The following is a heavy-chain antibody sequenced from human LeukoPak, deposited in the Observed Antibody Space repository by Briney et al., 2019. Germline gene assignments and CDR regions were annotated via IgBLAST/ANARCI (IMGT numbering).Heavy chain of an antibody. CDR1: GYSFTNYG. CDR2: ISAYNGNT. Sequence: VSVKVSCKASGYSFTNYGISWVRQAPGQGLEWMGWISAYNGNTDYAQNFQGRVTMTTDTSTSTAYMELRSLRSDDTAVYYCARDPSSSDYWGQGTLVTVSS. D-gene: IGHD6-13*01. J-gene: IGHJ4*02. V-gene: IGHV1-18*01. CDR3: ARDPSSSDY.